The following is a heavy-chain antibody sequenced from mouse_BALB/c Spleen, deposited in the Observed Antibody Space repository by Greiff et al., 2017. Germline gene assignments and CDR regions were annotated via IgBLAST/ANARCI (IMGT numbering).Heavy chain of an antibody. Sequence: EVMLVESGGGLVKLGGSLKLSCAASGFTFSSYYMSWVRQTPEKRLELVAAINSNGGSTYYPDTVKGRFTISRDNAKNTLYLQMSSLKSEDTALYYCARQEKGYGNYFYAMDYWGQGTSVTVSS. CDR2: INSNGGST. CDR1: GFTFSSYY. D-gene: IGHD2-10*02. CDR3: ARQEKGYGNYFYAMDY. V-gene: IGHV5-6-2*01. J-gene: IGHJ4*01.